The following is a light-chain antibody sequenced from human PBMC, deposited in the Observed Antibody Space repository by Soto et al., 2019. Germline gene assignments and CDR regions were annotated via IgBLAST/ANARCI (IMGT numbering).Light chain of an antibody. CDR1: SSDVGGYNC. J-gene: IGLJ3*02. CDR3: SSYAGSNNLV. CDR2: EVS. Sequence: QSALTQPPSASGSPGQSVTISCTGTSSDVGGYNCVSWYQQHPGKAPKLMIYEVSKRPSGVPDRFSGSKSGNTASLTVSGLQGEDEADYYCSSYAGSNNLVFGGGTKVTVL. V-gene: IGLV2-8*01.